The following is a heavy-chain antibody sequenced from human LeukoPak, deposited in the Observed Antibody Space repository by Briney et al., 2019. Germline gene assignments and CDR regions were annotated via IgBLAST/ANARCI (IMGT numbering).Heavy chain of an antibody. Sequence: GGSLRLSCAASGFTFSSYWMHWVRQTPGKGLVWVSRINSDGSSTSYADSVKGRFTISRDNAKNTLFLQMNSLRVEDTAVYYCARVPREPFGLDYWGQGTLVTVSS. CDR2: INSDGSST. D-gene: IGHD1-14*01. CDR1: GFTFSSYW. V-gene: IGHV3-74*01. CDR3: ARVPREPFGLDY. J-gene: IGHJ4*02.